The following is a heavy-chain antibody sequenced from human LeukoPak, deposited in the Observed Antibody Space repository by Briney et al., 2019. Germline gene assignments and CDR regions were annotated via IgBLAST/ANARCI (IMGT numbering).Heavy chain of an antibody. CDR2: ISTYNGNT. D-gene: IGHD6-13*01. Sequence: ASVKVSCKASGYTFTTFGISWVRQAPGQGLEWMGWISTYNGNTNYAQKFQGRVTMTTDTSTSTAYMELRSLRSDDTAVYYCAREGYGNSPTDYWGQGTLVTVSS. CDR1: GYTFTTFG. V-gene: IGHV1-18*01. CDR3: AREGYGNSPTDY. J-gene: IGHJ4*02.